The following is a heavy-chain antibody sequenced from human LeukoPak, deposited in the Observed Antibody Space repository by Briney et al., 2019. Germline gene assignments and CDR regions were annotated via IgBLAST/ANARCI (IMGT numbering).Heavy chain of an antibody. Sequence: PSETLSLTCTVSDGSISSSSYYWGWIRQSPGTGLEWIGSTYYTGSTYYNPSLKSRVTILVDTSNNQFSLKLSSVTAADTAVFYCARHAPVYYGSGFDPWGQGTLVSVSS. J-gene: IGHJ5*02. V-gene: IGHV4-39*01. CDR1: DGSISSSSYY. CDR2: TYYTGST. D-gene: IGHD3-10*01. CDR3: ARHAPVYYGSGFDP.